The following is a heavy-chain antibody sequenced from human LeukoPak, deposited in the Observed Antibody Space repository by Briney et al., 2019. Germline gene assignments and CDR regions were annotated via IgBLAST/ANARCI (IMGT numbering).Heavy chain of an antibody. D-gene: IGHD1-26*01. J-gene: IGHJ4*02. CDR1: GGTFSSYA. Sequence: SVKVSCKASGGTFSSYAISWVRQAPGQGLEWMGGIIPIFGTANYAQKFQGRVTMTRNTSISTAYMELSSLTSEDTAVYYCARTLEWEVLGDYWGQGTLVTVSS. CDR2: IIPIFGTA. V-gene: IGHV1-69*05. CDR3: ARTLEWEVLGDY.